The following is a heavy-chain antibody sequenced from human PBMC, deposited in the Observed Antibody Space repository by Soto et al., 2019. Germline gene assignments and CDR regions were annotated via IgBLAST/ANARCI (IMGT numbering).Heavy chain of an antibody. V-gene: IGHV5-10-1*01. Sequence: GESLKICCKGSGYSFTSYWISWVRQMPGKGLEWMGRIDPSDSYTNYSPSFQGHVTISADKSISTAYLQWSSLKASDTAMYYCAWLITGTTSDYYYGMDVWGQGTTVTVSS. CDR2: IDPSDSYT. D-gene: IGHD1-7*01. J-gene: IGHJ6*02. CDR1: GYSFTSYW. CDR3: AWLITGTTSDYYYGMDV.